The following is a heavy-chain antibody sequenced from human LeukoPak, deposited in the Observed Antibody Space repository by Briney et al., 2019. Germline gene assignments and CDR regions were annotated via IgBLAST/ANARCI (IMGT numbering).Heavy chain of an antibody. CDR1: GFTFSGYA. V-gene: IGHV3-23*01. CDR2: ISGSGGST. CDR3: AQALVAGYGHKGFDY. J-gene: IGHJ4*02. D-gene: IGHD5-12*01. Sequence: GGSLRLSCAASGFTFSGYAMSWVRQAPGKGLEWVSAISGSGGSTYYADSVKGRFTISRDNSKNTLYLQMNSLGAEDTAVYYCAQALVAGYGHKGFDYWGQGTLVTVSS.